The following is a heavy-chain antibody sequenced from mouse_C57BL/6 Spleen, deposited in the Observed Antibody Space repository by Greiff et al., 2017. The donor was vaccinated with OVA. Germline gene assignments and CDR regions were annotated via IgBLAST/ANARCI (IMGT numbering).Heavy chain of an antibody. CDR1: GFTFSSYA. J-gene: IGHJ1*03. CDR2: ISSGGDYT. Sequence: EVKVVESGEGLVKPGGSLKLSCAASGFTFSSYAMSWVRQTPEKRLEWVAYISSGGDYTYYADTVKGRFTISRDNARNTLYLQMSSLKSEDTAMYYCTREDTHWYFDVWGTGTTVTVSS. V-gene: IGHV5-9-1*02. CDR3: TREDTHWYFDV.